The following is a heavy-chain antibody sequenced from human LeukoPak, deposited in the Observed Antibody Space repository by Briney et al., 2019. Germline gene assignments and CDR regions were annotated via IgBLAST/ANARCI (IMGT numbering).Heavy chain of an antibody. J-gene: IGHJ5*02. D-gene: IGHD3-22*01. CDR1: GGSISSGGYS. CDR2: IYHSGST. V-gene: IGHV4-30-2*01. CDR3: ARGLTYYYDSSGPNSHHNWFDP. Sequence: PSETLSLTCTVSGGSISSGGYSWSWIRQPPGKGLEWIGYIYHSGSTYYNPSLKSRVTISVDRSKNQFSLKLSSVTAADTAVYYCARGLTYYYDSSGPNSHHNWFDPWGQGTLVTVSS.